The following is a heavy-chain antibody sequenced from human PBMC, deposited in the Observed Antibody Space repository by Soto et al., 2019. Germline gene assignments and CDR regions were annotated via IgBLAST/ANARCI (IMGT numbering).Heavy chain of an antibody. CDR1: GGSISSSSYY. CDR3: ARLRGEAVAGSGSFPILFDY. V-gene: IGHV4-39*01. CDR2: IYYSGST. Sequence: SETLSLTCTVSGGSISSSSYYWGWIRQPPGKGLEWIGSIYYSGSTYYNPSLKSRVTISVDTSKNQFSLKLSSVTAADTAVYYCARLRGEAVAGSGSFPILFDYWGQGTLVTVSS. J-gene: IGHJ4*02. D-gene: IGHD6-19*01.